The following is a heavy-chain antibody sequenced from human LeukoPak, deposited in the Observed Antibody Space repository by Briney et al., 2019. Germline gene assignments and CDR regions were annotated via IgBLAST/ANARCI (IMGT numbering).Heavy chain of an antibody. CDR2: IGDSGAST. CDR3: ANGGIKRFGLVPDWFDP. CDR1: GFTFSDYA. Sequence: GGSLRLSCAASGFTFSDYAMTWVRQAPGKGLEWVSSIGDSGASTYYADSVKGRFTISRDISKNTLYLQRNSLGAEDTAIYYCANGGIKRFGLVPDWFDPWGKGTLVTVSS. V-gene: IGHV3-23*01. J-gene: IGHJ5*02. D-gene: IGHD3-9*01.